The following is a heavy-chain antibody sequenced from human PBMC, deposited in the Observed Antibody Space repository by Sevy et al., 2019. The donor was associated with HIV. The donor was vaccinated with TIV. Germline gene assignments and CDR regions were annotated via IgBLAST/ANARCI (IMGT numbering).Heavy chain of an antibody. V-gene: IGHV3-48*02. CDR2: ISSSSSTI. CDR1: GFTFSSYS. Sequence: GGSLRLSCAASGFTFSSYSMNWVRQAPGKGLEWVSYISSSSSTIYYADSVKGRFTISRDNAKNPLYLQMNSLRDEDTAVYYCARALGGYYYDSSGYYYFDYWGQGTLVTVSS. J-gene: IGHJ4*02. D-gene: IGHD3-22*01. CDR3: ARALGGYYYDSSGYYYFDY.